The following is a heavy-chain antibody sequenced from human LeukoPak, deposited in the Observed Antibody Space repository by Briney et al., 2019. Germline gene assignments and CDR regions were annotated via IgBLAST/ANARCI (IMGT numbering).Heavy chain of an antibody. Sequence: NPSETLSLTCTVSGGSISSSSYYWGWIRQPPGKGLEWIGSIYYSGSTYYNPSLKSRVTISVDTSKNQFSLKLSSVTAADTAVYYCARGGEMATIRGLNWFDPWGQGTLVTVSS. V-gene: IGHV4-39*07. J-gene: IGHJ5*02. CDR2: IYYSGST. CDR3: ARGGEMATIRGLNWFDP. CDR1: GGSISSSSYY. D-gene: IGHD5-24*01.